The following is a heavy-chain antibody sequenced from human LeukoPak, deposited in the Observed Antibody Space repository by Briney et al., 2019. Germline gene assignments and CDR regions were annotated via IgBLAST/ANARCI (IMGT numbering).Heavy chain of an antibody. V-gene: IGHV3-23*01. Sequence: PGGSLRLSCAASGFTFSSYAMSWVRQAPGKGLEWVSAISGSGGSTYYADSVKGRSTISRDNSKNTLYLQMNSLRAEDTAVYYCAKDPIPANPIGEQTIDYWGQGTLVTVSS. J-gene: IGHJ4*02. CDR3: AKDPIPANPIGEQTIDY. CDR1: GFTFSSYA. CDR2: ISGSGGST. D-gene: IGHD3-10*01.